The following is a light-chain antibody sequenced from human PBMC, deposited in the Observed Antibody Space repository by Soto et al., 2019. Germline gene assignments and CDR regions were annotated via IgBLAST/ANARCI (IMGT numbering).Light chain of an antibody. J-gene: IGKJ2*01. V-gene: IGKV3-15*01. CDR2: GAS. Sequence: EIVMTQSPATLSVSPGERATLSCRASERLNHDWAWYQQIPGQPPRLLIYGASTRATGVPGRFSGSGSATEFTLTISSLESADFALYYGHQYNIRPYTFGQGTKLEIK. CDR3: HQYNIRPYT. CDR1: ERLNHD.